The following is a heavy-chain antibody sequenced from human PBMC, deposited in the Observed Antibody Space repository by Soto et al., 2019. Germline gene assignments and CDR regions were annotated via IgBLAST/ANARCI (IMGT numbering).Heavy chain of an antibody. CDR2: IIPIFGTA. CDR1: GGTFSSYA. CDR3: ARTKYSSSSQSVELTPFDY. D-gene: IGHD6-6*01. Sequence: SVKVSCKASGGTFSSYAISWVRQAPGQGLEWMGGIIPIFGTANYAQKFQGRVTITADESTSTAYMELSSLRSEDTAVYYCARTKYSSSSQSVELTPFDYWGQGTLVTVSS. J-gene: IGHJ4*02. V-gene: IGHV1-69*13.